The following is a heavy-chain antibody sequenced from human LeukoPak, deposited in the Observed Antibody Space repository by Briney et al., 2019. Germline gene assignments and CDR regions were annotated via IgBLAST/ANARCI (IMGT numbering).Heavy chain of an antibody. CDR2: IYYSGST. Sequence: PSETLSLTCTVSGGSISSSSYYWGWIRQPPGKGLEWIGSIYYSGSTYYNPSLKSRVTISVDTSKNQFSLKLSSVTAADTAVYYCARSRQSSGDDYWGQGTLVTVSS. CDR3: ARSRQSSGDDY. V-gene: IGHV4-39*01. J-gene: IGHJ4*02. CDR1: GGSISSSSYY. D-gene: IGHD6-19*01.